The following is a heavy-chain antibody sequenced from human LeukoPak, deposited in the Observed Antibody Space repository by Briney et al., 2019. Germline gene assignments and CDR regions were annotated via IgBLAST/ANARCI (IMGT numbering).Heavy chain of an antibody. J-gene: IGHJ3*02. CDR1: GGSISSDY. D-gene: IGHD3-22*01. CDR2: IYYSGST. CDR3: ARGPVTYYYDRSGNDAFDI. V-gene: IGHV4-59*01. Sequence: SETLSLTCTVSGGSISSDYWSWIRQPPGKGLEWIGYIYYSGSTNYNPSLKSRVTISVDTSKNQFSLKLSSVTAADTAVYYCARGPVTYYYDRSGNDAFDIWGQGTMVTVSS.